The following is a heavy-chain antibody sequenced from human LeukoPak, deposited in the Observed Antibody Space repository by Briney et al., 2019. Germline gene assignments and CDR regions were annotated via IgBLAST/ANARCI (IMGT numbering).Heavy chain of an antibody. CDR2: INQDGKKR. CDR1: GFTFSTYW. Sequence: GGSLRLSCAASGFTFSTYWMSWVRQAPGKGLEWVANINQDGKKRYYVDSVKGRFTISRDNAKDSLYLQMNSLTAEDTAVYYCTRDLAAAATWGQGTLVTVSS. V-gene: IGHV3-7*03. D-gene: IGHD6-13*01. J-gene: IGHJ5*02. CDR3: TRDLAAAAT.